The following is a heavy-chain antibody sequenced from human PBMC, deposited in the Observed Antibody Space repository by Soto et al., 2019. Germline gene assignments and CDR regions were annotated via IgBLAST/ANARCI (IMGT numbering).Heavy chain of an antibody. V-gene: IGHV3-23*01. J-gene: IGHJ5*02. Sequence: GVSLRLSCAASGFTFSSYAMSWVRQAPGKGLEWVSAISGSGGSTYYADSVKGRFTISRDNSKNTLYLQMNSLRAEDTAVYYCAPQGAARGPGPNWFDPWGQGTLVTVSS. D-gene: IGHD6-6*01. CDR2: ISGSGGST. CDR3: APQGAARGPGPNWFDP. CDR1: GFTFSSYA.